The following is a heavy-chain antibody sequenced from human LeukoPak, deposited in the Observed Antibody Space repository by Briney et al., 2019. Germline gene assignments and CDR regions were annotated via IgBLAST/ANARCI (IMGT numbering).Heavy chain of an antibody. D-gene: IGHD5-18*01. J-gene: IGHJ4*02. Sequence: GGSLRLSCEASGFTFGSFAMYWVRQAPGKGLDGIAGIFGSGGSPHYADSVKGRFTISRDNSKNTVYLQINSLRAEDTAVYYCGKTTAGYSSGQKPAWPVDYWGQGTLVTVSS. CDR2: IFGSGGSP. CDR3: GKTTAGYSSGQKPAWPVDY. V-gene: IGHV3-23*01. CDR1: GFTFGSFA.